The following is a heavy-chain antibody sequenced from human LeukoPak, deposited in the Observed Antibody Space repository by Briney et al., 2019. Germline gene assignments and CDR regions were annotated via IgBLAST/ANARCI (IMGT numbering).Heavy chain of an antibody. Sequence: GGSLRLSCAASGFTFSSYSMNWVRQAPGKGLEWVSSISSSSSYIYYADSAKGRSTISRDNAKNSLYLQMNSLRAEDTAVYYCARDRPHYYDSSGYWQLDYWGQGTLVTVSS. J-gene: IGHJ4*02. CDR1: GFTFSSYS. D-gene: IGHD3-22*01. CDR2: ISSSSSYI. CDR3: ARDRPHYYDSSGYWQLDY. V-gene: IGHV3-21*01.